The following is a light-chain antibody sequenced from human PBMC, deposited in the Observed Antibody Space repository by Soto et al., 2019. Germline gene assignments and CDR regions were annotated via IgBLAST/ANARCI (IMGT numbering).Light chain of an antibody. J-gene: IGLJ2*01. CDR3: HSYDSSLSGSV. CDR1: SSNIGAGYD. Sequence: QSVLTQPPSVSGAPGQRVTISCTGSSSNIGAGYDVHWYQQLPGTAPKLLIYGNSNRPSGVPDRFSGSKSGTSASLAITGLQAEDEADYYSHSYDSSLSGSVFGGGTKLTVL. V-gene: IGLV1-40*01. CDR2: GNS.